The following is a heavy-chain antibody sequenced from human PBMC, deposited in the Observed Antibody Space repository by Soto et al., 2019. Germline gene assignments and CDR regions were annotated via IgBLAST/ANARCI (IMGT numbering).Heavy chain of an antibody. CDR3: AKDTSRTYYYGSGSYPNWFDP. D-gene: IGHD3-10*01. CDR2: ISGSGGST. V-gene: IGHV3-23*01. CDR1: GFTFSSYA. J-gene: IGHJ5*02. Sequence: GGSLRLSCAASGFTFSSYAMSWVRQAPGKGLEWVSAISGSGGSTYYADSVKGRFTISRDNSKNTLYLQMNSLRAEDTAVYYCAKDTSRTYYYGSGSYPNWFDPWGQGTLVTVSS.